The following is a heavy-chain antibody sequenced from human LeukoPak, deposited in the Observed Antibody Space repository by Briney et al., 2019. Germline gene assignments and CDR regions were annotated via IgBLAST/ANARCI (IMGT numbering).Heavy chain of an antibody. Sequence: GGSLRLSCAASGFTFSSYDMSWVRQAPGKGLEWVSGLSGSGSSTYYADSVKGRFTISRDNPKSTLYLQMNSLRAEDTAVYYCARDLSGIAGYTYGRVIDYWGQGTLVTVSS. CDR3: ARDLSGIAGYTYGRVIDY. V-gene: IGHV3-23*01. CDR2: LSGSGSST. D-gene: IGHD5-18*01. CDR1: GFTFSSYD. J-gene: IGHJ4*02.